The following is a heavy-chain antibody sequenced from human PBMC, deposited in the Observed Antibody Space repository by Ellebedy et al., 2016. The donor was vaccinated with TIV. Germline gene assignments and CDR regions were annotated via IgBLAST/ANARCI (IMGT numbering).Heavy chain of an antibody. D-gene: IGHD1-26*01. V-gene: IGHV1-18*01. CDR2: ISPYNGYA. Sequence: ASVKVSCKAFGDTFSSSAISWVRQAPGQGLEWMGWISPYNGYASYAQKFQGRVTMTTDTSTSTAYMELRSLRSDDTAVYYCASSGTYTPTYFDNWGQGTLVTVSS. CDR1: GDTFSSSA. J-gene: IGHJ4*02. CDR3: ASSGTYTPTYFDN.